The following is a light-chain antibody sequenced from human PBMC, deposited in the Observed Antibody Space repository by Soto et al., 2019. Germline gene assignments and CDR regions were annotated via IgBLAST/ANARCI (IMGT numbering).Light chain of an antibody. CDR2: GNS. Sequence: QSVLTQPPSVSGAPGPRATISCTGSSSNIGAGYDVHWYQQLPGTAPKLLIYGNSNRPSGVPDRFSGSKSGTSASLAITGLQAEDEADYYCQSYDSSLSGVVFGGGTKLSVL. CDR3: QSYDSSLSGVV. J-gene: IGLJ2*01. CDR1: SSNIGAGYD. V-gene: IGLV1-40*01.